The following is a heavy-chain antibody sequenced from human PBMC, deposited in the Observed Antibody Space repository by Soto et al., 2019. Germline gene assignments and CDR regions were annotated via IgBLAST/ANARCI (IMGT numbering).Heavy chain of an antibody. D-gene: IGHD6-13*01. CDR2: ISGSGGST. V-gene: IGHV3-23*01. CDR1: GFTFSSYA. CDR3: VKVIIAAAGYYYYMDV. Sequence: GESLKISCAASGFTFSSYAMSWVRQAPGKGLEWVSAISGSGGSTYYADSVKGRFTISRDNSKNTLYLQMNSLRAEDTAVYYCVKVIIAAAGYYYYMDVWGKGTTVTVSS. J-gene: IGHJ6*03.